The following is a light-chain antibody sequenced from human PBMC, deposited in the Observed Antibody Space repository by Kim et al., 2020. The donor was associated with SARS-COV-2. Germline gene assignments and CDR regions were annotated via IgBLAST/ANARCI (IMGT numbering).Light chain of an antibody. Sequence: GQGVTISCSGSSANIGGHTVICNQQLPGTAPNLLILSNIQRPSGVPDRFSGSKSGTSASLATGGLQSKDEAVYYCAAWDASLSGWFFGGGTQLTFL. V-gene: IGLV1-44*01. CDR2: SNI. J-gene: IGLJ2*01. CDR1: SANIGGHT. CDR3: AAWDASLSGWF.